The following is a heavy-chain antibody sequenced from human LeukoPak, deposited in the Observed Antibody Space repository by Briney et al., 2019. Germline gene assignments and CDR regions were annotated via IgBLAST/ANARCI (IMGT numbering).Heavy chain of an antibody. V-gene: IGHV3-23*01. CDR1: GFTFSSYA. Sequence: GGSLRLSCAASGFTFSSYAMSWVRQAPGKGLEWVSAISGSGGSTYYADSVKGRFTISRDNSRNTLYLQMNSLRAEDTAVYYCAKAGQGISYYFDYWGQGTLVTVSS. CDR3: AKAGQGISYYFDY. D-gene: IGHD6-13*01. J-gene: IGHJ4*02. CDR2: ISGSGGST.